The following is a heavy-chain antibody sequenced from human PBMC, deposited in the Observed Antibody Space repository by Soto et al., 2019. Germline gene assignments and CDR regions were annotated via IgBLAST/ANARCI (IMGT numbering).Heavy chain of an antibody. D-gene: IGHD4-17*01. CDR1: GYTFTSYG. J-gene: IGHJ6*02. CDR3: ARDRYGDTSRLYHYYYYGMDV. Sequence: ASVKVSCKASGYTFTSYGISWVRQAPGQGLEWMGWISAYNGNTNYAQKLQGRVTMTTDTSTSTAYMELRSLRSDDTAVYYCARDRYGDTSRLYHYYYYGMDVWGQGTTVTVYS. CDR2: ISAYNGNT. V-gene: IGHV1-18*04.